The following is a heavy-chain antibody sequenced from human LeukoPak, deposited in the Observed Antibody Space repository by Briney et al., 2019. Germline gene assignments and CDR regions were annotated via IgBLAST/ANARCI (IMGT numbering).Heavy chain of an antibody. CDR2: IYTSGST. CDR1: GGSISSGSYY. CDR3: ARSNWNDDFLPPSSYYFDY. J-gene: IGHJ4*02. Sequence: PSETLSLTCTVSGGSISSGSYYWSWIRQPAGKGLEWIGRIYTSGSTNYNPSLKSRVTISVDTSKNQFSLKLSSVTAADTAVYYSARSNWNDDFLPPSSYYFDYWGQGTLVTVSS. V-gene: IGHV4-61*02. D-gene: IGHD1-1*01.